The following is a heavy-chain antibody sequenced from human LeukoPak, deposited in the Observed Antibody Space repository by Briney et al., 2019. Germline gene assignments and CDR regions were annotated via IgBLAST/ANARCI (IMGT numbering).Heavy chain of an antibody. CDR3: ARDMQLST. Sequence: GGSLRLSCAAAGFSLSDHYMSWIRQAPGEGLEWVSLISYSGANSYYTDSVRGRFTISRDNSKDTLFLQMNSLRAEDTAIYYCARDMQLSTWGLGTMVTVSS. CDR1: GFSLSDHY. D-gene: IGHD3-16*02. CDR2: ISYSGANS. V-gene: IGHV3-23*01. J-gene: IGHJ3*01.